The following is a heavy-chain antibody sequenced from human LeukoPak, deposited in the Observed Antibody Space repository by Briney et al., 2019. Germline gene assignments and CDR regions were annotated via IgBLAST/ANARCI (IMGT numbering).Heavy chain of an antibody. CDR3: ANRRRASRGYGMDV. Sequence: SVKVSCKASGGTFSSYDISWVRQAPGQGLEWMGGIIPIFGTANYAQKFQGRVTITADESTSTAYMELSSLRSEDTAVYYCANRRRASRGYGMDVWGQGITVTVSS. V-gene: IGHV1-69*13. J-gene: IGHJ6*02. D-gene: IGHD1-1*01. CDR2: IIPIFGTA. CDR1: GGTFSSYD.